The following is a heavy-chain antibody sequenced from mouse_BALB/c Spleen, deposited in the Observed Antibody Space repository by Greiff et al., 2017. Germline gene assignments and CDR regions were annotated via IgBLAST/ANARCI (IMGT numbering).Heavy chain of an antibody. CDR1: GYTFTDYA. CDR2: ISTYYGDA. CDR3: ARGYGSSYVGYFDV. Sequence: QVHVKQSGAELVRPGVSVKISCKGSGYTFTDYAMHWVKQSHAKSLEWIGVISTYYGDASYNQKFKGKATMTVDKSSSTAYMELARLTSEDSAIYYCARGYGSSYVGYFDVWGAGTTVTVSS. D-gene: IGHD1-1*01. J-gene: IGHJ1*01. V-gene: IGHV1S137*01.